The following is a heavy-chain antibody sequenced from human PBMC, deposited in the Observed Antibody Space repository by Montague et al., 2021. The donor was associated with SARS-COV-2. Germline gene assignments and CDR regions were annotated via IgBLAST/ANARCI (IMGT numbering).Heavy chain of an antibody. CDR2: INHSGST. CDR1: GGSFSGYY. D-gene: IGHD6-6*01. V-gene: IGHV4-34*01. CDR3: ARGRSSRTHHYYMDV. J-gene: IGHJ6*03. Sequence: SETLSLTCAVYGGSFSGYYWSWIRQPPGKGLEWIGEINHSGSTNYNPSLKSRVTISVDTSKNQFSLKLSSVTAADTAVYYCARGRSSRTHHYYMDVWGKGTTVTVSS.